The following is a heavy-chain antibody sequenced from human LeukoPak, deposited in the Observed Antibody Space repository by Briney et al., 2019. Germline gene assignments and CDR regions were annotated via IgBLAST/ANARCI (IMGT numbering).Heavy chain of an antibody. Sequence: PSETLSLTCTVSGDSISSGDYYWSWIRQPAGKGLEWIGRISSSGSTNYNPSLKSRVTISVDTSKNQFSLKLSSVTAADTAVYYCAGMHCRGGSCVIDYWGQGTLVTVSS. CDR2: ISSSGST. CDR3: AGMHCRGGSCVIDY. D-gene: IGHD2-15*01. CDR1: GDSISSGDYY. J-gene: IGHJ4*02. V-gene: IGHV4-61*02.